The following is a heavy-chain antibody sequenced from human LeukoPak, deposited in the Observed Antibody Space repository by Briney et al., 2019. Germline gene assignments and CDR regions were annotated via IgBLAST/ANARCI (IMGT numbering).Heavy chain of an antibody. CDR2: ISAYNGNT. J-gene: IGHJ4*02. CDR1: GYTFTSYG. V-gene: IGHV1-18*01. CDR3: AAAAGTRVLYNY. D-gene: IGHD6-13*01. Sequence: ASVKVSCKASGYTFTSYGISWVRQAPGQGLEWMGWISAYNGNTNYAQKLQGRVTMTTDTSTGTAYMELRSLRSEDTAVYYCAAAAGTRVLYNYWGQGTLVTVSS.